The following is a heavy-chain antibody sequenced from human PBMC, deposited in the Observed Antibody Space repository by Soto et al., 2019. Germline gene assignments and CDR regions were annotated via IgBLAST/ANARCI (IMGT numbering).Heavy chain of an antibody. D-gene: IGHD3-10*01. CDR2: ISGSGGST. J-gene: IGHJ4*02. CDR3: AKDGQSNDLWFGESQALDY. CDR1: GFTFSSYA. Sequence: GGSLRLSCAASGFTFSSYAMSWVRQAPGKGLEWVSAISGSGGSTYYADSVKGRFTISRDNSKNTLYLQMNSLRAEDTAVYYCAKDGQSNDLWFGESQALDYWGQGTLVTVSS. V-gene: IGHV3-23*01.